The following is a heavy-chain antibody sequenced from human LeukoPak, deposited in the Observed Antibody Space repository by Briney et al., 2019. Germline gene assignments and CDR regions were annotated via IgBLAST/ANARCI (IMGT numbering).Heavy chain of an antibody. D-gene: IGHD1-26*01. CDR2: ISYHRNS. CDR1: GDSVSSLHSY. V-gene: IGHV4-61*03. J-gene: IGHJ6*04. CDR3: ARDYRRVGAWENYFYAMDV. Sequence: PSVKLSLSCSVSGDSVSSLHSYWTWIRQPPGKEREGIRYISYHRNSNDNPALKSRVTIPVDASENHFSVRLESLTPADTVVYYCARDYRRVGAWENYFYAMDVWGEETTVSVSS.